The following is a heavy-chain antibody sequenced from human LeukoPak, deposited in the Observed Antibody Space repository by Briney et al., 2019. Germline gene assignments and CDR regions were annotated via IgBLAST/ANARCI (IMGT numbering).Heavy chain of an antibody. J-gene: IGHJ4*02. CDR1: GGSFSSGSYY. CDR3: ARAGGFFSPFGY. CDR2: IYYSGST. Sequence: PSETLSLTCTVSGGSFSSGSYYWSWIRQPPGKGLEWIGYIYYSGSTYYNPSLKSRVTISVDTSKNQFSLKLSSVTAADTAVHYCARAGGFFSPFGYWGQGTLVTVSS. V-gene: IGHV4-61*01. D-gene: IGHD3-3*01.